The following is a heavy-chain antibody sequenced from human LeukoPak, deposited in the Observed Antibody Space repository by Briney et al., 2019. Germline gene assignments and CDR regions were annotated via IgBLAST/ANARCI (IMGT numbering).Heavy chain of an antibody. CDR2: IYYSGST. D-gene: IGHD3-22*01. Sequence: SETLSLTCAVYGGSFSGYYWSWIRQPPGKGLEWIGYIYYSGSTNYNPSLKSRVTISVDTSKNQFSLKLSSVTAADTAVYYCARDPSRYYYDSSGFDYWGQGTLVTVSS. J-gene: IGHJ4*02. V-gene: IGHV4-59*01. CDR1: GGSFSGYY. CDR3: ARDPSRYYYDSSGFDY.